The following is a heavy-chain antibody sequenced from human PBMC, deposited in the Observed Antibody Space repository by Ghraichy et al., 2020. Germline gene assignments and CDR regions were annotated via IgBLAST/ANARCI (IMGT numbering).Heavy chain of an antibody. Sequence: ASVKVSCEASGYTFTNFAISWLRQAPGQGPEWMGWINVASGYTEYAQNFQGRVTMTADTSTNTAYMELRRLRSDDSAVYYCARDPWGRENDFDYWGQGTLVTVSS. D-gene: IGHD3-16*01. CDR2: INVASGYT. J-gene: IGHJ4*02. CDR1: GYTFTNFA. V-gene: IGHV1-18*01. CDR3: ARDPWGRENDFDY.